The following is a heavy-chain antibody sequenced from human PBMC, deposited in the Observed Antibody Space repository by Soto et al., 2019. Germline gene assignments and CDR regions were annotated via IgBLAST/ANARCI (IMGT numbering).Heavy chain of an antibody. CDR3: ARERNTVEEAPFDY. CDR2: IWYDGSNK. Sequence: QVQLVESGGGVVQPGRSLRLSCAASGFTFSSYGMHWVRQAPGKGLEWVAVIWYDGSNKYYADSVKGRFTISRDNSKNTLYLQMNSLRADDTAVYYCARERNTVEEAPFDYWGQGTLVTVSS. V-gene: IGHV3-33*01. CDR1: GFTFSSYG. J-gene: IGHJ4*02. D-gene: IGHD4-17*01.